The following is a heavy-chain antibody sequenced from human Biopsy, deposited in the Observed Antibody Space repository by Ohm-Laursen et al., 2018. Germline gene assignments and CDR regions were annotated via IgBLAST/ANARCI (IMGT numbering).Heavy chain of an antibody. D-gene: IGHD3-9*01. CDR1: GYTFTSYG. CDR2: IIPIPNVA. Sequence: ASVKVSCKASGYTFTSYGISWVRQAPGQGLEWMGGIIPIPNVATYAQRFQGRITITADESTSTAYMELSSLTSDDTAVYYCATKLTGYFHHWGQGTLVIVSS. J-gene: IGHJ1*01. CDR3: ATKLTGYFHH. V-gene: IGHV1-69*10.